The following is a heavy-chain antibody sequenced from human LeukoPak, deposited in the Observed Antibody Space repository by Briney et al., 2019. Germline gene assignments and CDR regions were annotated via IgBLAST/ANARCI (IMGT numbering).Heavy chain of an antibody. CDR3: ARPIYCTSTRCWTYFDI. Sequence: ASVKVSCKASGYSFIDYYMHWVRQAPGQGLEWMGWINPNTGGTNYAQKFQGRVTMTRDTSMRTAYMELSRLRSDDTAAYYCARPIYCTSTRCWTYFDIWGQGTMVTVSS. J-gene: IGHJ3*02. D-gene: IGHD2-2*01. V-gene: IGHV1-2*02. CDR1: GYSFIDYY. CDR2: INPNTGGT.